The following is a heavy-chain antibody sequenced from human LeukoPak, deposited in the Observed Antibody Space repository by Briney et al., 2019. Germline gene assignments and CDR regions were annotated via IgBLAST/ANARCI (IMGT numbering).Heavy chain of an antibody. CDR2: IGGRGRNT. V-gene: IGHV3-23*01. CDR1: GFTFSSYD. Sequence: GGSLRLSCAASGFTFSSYDMSWVRQAPGKGLEWVSAIGGRGRNTYYAHSVKGRFTISRDNSKNIVYLQMNSLRAEDTAVYYCAKHQVRSHDYWGQGTLVTVSS. CDR3: AKHQVRSHDY. D-gene: IGHD4-17*01. J-gene: IGHJ4*02.